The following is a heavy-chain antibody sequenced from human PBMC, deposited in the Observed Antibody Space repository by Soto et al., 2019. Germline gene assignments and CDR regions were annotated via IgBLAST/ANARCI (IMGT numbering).Heavy chain of an antibody. J-gene: IGHJ4*02. CDR1: RFTVSTYR. V-gene: IGHV3-30*03. D-gene: IGHD7-27*01. CDR3: PGEVASGY. Sequence: QVQLVESGGGVVQPGRSLRLSCAVSRFTVSTYRMHWVRQAPGKWLEWVAVISRDGGTKYYADSVKGRFTISRDNSRNKLFLEINSLRGDDMAVYYCPGEVASGYWGQGTLVTVS. CDR2: ISRDGGTK.